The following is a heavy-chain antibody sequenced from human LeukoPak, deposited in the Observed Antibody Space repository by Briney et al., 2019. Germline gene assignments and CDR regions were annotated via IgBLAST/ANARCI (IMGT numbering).Heavy chain of an antibody. Sequence: GSLRLSCAASGFTFSSYAMNWVRQAPGKGLEWVSGISGSGDNTYYADSVQGRFTISRDNSKNTLFLRMSSLRAEDTAVYYCARGVARTGYFIDYWGQGTLVTVSS. CDR3: ARGVARTGYFIDY. CDR1: GFTFSSYA. J-gene: IGHJ4*02. CDR2: ISGSGDNT. D-gene: IGHD2-15*01. V-gene: IGHV3-23*01.